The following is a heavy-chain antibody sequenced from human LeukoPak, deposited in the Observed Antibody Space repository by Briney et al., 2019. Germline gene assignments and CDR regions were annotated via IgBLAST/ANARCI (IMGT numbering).Heavy chain of an antibody. D-gene: IGHD5-24*01. CDR2: LYSDGRT. J-gene: IGHJ4*02. Sequence: GGSLRLSCAASGFTVSSNTMSWVRQAPGKGLELVSVLYSDGRTHYADSVKGRFTISRDNSKNTLFLQMNSLRAEDTAVYYCLLATINSGLFHYWGQGTLVTVSS. CDR1: GFTVSSNT. CDR3: LLATINSGLFHY. V-gene: IGHV3-53*01.